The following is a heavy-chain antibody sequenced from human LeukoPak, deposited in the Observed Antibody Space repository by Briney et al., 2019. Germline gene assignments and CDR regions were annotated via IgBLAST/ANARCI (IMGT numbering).Heavy chain of an antibody. CDR2: VYFDGGT. CDR1: GGSVTTGTYH. D-gene: IGHD3-16*01. Sequence: KPSETLSLTCSVSGGSVTTGTYHWAWIRQPPGKGLEWIGSVYFDGGTHYNRSLQSRVAISVDTSKNQYSLRLSSVTAADTAVYYCARRAAFGTRYFDYRGQGTLVTVSS. V-gene: IGHV4-39*07. J-gene: IGHJ4*02. CDR3: ARRAAFGTRYFDY.